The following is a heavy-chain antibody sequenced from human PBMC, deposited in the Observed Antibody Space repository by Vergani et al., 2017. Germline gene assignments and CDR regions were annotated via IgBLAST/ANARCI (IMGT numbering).Heavy chain of an antibody. Sequence: QVQLVQSGAEVKKPGSSVKVSCKASGGTFSSYAISWVRQAPGQGLEWMGGIIPIFGTANYAQKFQGRVTITADKSTSTAYMELSSLRSEDTAVYYCARRDIAARPSKYSYGMDVWGQGTTVTVSS. V-gene: IGHV1-69*06. CDR1: GGTFSSYA. CDR2: IIPIFGTA. D-gene: IGHD6-6*01. J-gene: IGHJ6*02. CDR3: ARRDIAARPSKYSYGMDV.